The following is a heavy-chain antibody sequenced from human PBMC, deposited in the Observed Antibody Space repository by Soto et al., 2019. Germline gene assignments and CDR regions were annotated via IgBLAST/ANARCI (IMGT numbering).Heavy chain of an antibody. CDR3: ARVRAVAGKGWFDP. V-gene: IGHV1-3*01. CDR2: INAGNGNT. D-gene: IGHD6-19*01. J-gene: IGHJ5*02. CDR1: GYTFTSYA. Sequence: QVQLVQSGAEVKKPGASVKVSCKASGYTFTSYAMHWVRQAPGQRLEWMGWINAGNGNTKYSQKFQGRVTITRDTSASTAYMELSSLRSEDTAVYYCARVRAVAGKGWFDPWGQGTLVTVSS.